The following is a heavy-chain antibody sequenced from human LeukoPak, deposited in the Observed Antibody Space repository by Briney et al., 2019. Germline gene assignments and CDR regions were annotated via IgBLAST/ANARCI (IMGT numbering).Heavy chain of an antibody. J-gene: IGHJ4*02. CDR2: VRGSGGST. V-gene: IGHV3-23*01. CDR3: ASPPGDIVATIGSGYFDY. Sequence: GGSLRPSCAASGVTFSRYAMSRVRQAPGQGLEWGSDVRGSGGSTYYADSVKGLFTISRDNSKNTLYLQMNSLRAEDTAVYYCASPPGDIVATIGSGYFDYWGQGTLVTVSS. CDR1: GVTFSRYA. D-gene: IGHD5-12*01.